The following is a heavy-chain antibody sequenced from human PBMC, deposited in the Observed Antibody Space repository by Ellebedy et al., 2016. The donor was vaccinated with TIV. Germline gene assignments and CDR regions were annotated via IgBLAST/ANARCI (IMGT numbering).Heavy chain of an antibody. Sequence: AASVKVSWKASGYTFADYRLEWVRQAPGLGLEWMGWISHNGGGTHYAQKFQGRVSMTGDTSISKAYLELSRLTSDDTAVYYCARDYWGSYEYWGQGTLVTVSS. CDR1: GYTFADYR. J-gene: IGHJ4*01. D-gene: IGHD1-26*01. CDR2: ISHNGGGT. CDR3: ARDYWGSYEY. V-gene: IGHV1-2*02.